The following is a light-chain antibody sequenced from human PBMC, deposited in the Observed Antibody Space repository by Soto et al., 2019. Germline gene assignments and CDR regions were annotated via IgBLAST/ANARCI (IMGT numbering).Light chain of an antibody. CDR1: SSNIGRNY. CDR3: AAWDDILRGV. CDR2: SNS. J-gene: IGLJ7*01. V-gene: IGLV1-47*02. Sequence: QSVLTQPPSLSGTPGQRVTISCSGSSSNIGRNYVSWYQQLPGTAPKLLLYSNSQRPSGVPDRFSGSKSGTSASLAISELRSEDEADYYCAAWDDILRGVFGGGTQLTVL.